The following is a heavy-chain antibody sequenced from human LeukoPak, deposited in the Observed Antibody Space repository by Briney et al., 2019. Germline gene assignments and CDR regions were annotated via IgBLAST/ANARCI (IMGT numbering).Heavy chain of an antibody. CDR1: GYSFVLYG. V-gene: IGHV1-18*01. Sequence: ASVKVSCKASGYSFVLYGISWVRQAPGEGPEWMGWISGSTGDTNYAQKFQGRVTMTADTSSSTAYMELSSLRSDDTAVYYCARDGWWALHYYFDYWGQGTLVTVSS. D-gene: IGHD6-19*01. CDR2: ISGSTGDT. CDR3: ARDGWWALHYYFDY. J-gene: IGHJ4*02.